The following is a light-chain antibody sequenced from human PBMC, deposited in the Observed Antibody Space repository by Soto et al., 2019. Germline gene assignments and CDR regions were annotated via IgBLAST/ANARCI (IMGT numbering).Light chain of an antibody. J-gene: IGKJ5*01. CDR3: QQLNSFPIT. V-gene: IGKV1-9*01. CDR2: AAS. Sequence: DIQLTQAPSFLSASAGDRVSITCRASQAISSYLAWYQQKPGRAPTLLIYAASTLQSGVPSRFSGSGSVTAFTLTITSLQPEEFATYYCQQLNSFPITFGQGTRLEIK. CDR1: QAISSY.